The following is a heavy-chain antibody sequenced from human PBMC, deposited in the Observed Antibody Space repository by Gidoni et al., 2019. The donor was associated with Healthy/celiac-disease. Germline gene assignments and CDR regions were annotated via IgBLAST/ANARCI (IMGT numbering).Heavy chain of an antibody. CDR2: IIPIFGTA. Sequence: QVQLVQSGAEVKKPGSSVKVSCKSSGCTFSRYALRWVRQAPGQGLEWMGGIIPIFGTANYAQKFQGRVTITADESTSTAYMELSSLRSEDTAVYYCARDILQYSSSWAYYYGMDVWGQGTTVTVSS. CDR1: GCTFSRYA. J-gene: IGHJ6*02. V-gene: IGHV1-69*01. CDR3: ARDILQYSSSWAYYYGMDV. D-gene: IGHD6-6*01.